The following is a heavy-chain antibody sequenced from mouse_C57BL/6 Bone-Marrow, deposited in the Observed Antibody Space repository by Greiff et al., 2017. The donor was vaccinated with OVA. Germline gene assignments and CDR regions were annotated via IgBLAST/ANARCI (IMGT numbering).Heavy chain of an antibody. V-gene: IGHV2-5*01. CDR2: IWRGGST. Sequence: QVQLQQSGPGLVQPSQSLSITCTVSGFSLTSYGVHWVRQSPGKGLEWLGVIWRGGSTDYNAAFMSRLSITKDNSKSQVFFKINSLQADDTAIYYCAKPSSGYYAMDYWGQGTSVTVSS. CDR3: AKPSSGYYAMDY. D-gene: IGHD3-1*01. J-gene: IGHJ4*01. CDR1: GFSLTSYG.